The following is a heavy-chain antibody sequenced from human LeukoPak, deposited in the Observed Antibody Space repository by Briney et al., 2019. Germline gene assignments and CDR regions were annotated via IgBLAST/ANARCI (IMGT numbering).Heavy chain of an antibody. CDR3: ARGDIVEGWNLFDP. V-gene: IGHV4-59*01. D-gene: IGHD2-15*01. J-gene: IGHJ5*02. CDR1: GGSISSYY. CDR2: IYYSGST. Sequence: PSETLSLTCTVSGGSISSYYWSWIRQPPGKGLEWIGYIYYSGSTNYNPSLKSRVTISVDTSKNQFSLKLSSVTAADTAVYYCARGDIVEGWNLFDPWGQGTLVTVSS.